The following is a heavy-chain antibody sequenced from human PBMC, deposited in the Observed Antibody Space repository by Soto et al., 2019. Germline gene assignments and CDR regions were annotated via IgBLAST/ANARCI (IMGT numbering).Heavy chain of an antibody. J-gene: IGHJ4*02. CDR2: IIPMFGTA. CDR3: ATRERFLEWLLDPGFDY. D-gene: IGHD3-3*01. V-gene: IGHV1-69*13. Sequence: GASVKVSCKASGGTFSSYAVSWVRQAPGQGLEWTGGIIPMFGTAKYAQEFQGRVTITADESTSTAYMELSSLRSEDTAVYYCATRERFLEWLLDPGFDYWGQGTLVTVSS. CDR1: GGTFSSYA.